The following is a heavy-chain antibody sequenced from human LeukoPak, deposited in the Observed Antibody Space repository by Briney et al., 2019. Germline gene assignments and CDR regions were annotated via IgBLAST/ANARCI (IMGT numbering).Heavy chain of an antibody. CDR3: ARIGQYGDYFDY. D-gene: IGHD4-17*01. V-gene: IGHV4-38-2*02. CDR1: GYSISSGYY. CDR2: IYHSGST. J-gene: IGHJ4*02. Sequence: SETLSLACTVSGYSISSGYYWGWIRQPPGKGLEWIGSIYHSGSTYYNPSLKSRVTISVDTSKNQFSLKLSSVTAADTALYYCARIGQYGDYFDYWGQGTLVTVSS.